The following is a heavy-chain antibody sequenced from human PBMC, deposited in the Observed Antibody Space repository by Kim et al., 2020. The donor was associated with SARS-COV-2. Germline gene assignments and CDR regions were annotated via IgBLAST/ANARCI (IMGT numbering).Heavy chain of an antibody. D-gene: IGHD5-18*01. CDR2: IWYDGSNK. CDR1: GFTFSSYG. J-gene: IGHJ4*02. CDR3: AAFYGGYSYGYISDY. Sequence: GGSLRLSCAASGFTFSSYGMHWVRQAPGKGLEWVAVIWYDGSNKYYADSVKGRFTISRDNSKNTLYLQMNSLRAEDTAVYYCAAFYGGYSYGYISDYWGQGTLVTVSS. V-gene: IGHV3-33*01.